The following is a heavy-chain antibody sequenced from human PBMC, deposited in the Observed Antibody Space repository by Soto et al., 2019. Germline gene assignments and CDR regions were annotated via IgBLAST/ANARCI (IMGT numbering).Heavy chain of an antibody. V-gene: IGHV3-23*01. J-gene: IGHJ4*01. CDR2: ISSNGANT. D-gene: IGHD2-8*01. Sequence: PGESLKISCAASGFTFDSPYSHGMSWVRQSPGKGPEWVSTISSNGANTHYAESVKGRFTISKDASRNTVHLHMNSLRAEDTATYFCVSWVSAHFDYWGHGTPVTVS. CDR3: VSWVSAHFDY. CDR1: GFTFDSPYSHG.